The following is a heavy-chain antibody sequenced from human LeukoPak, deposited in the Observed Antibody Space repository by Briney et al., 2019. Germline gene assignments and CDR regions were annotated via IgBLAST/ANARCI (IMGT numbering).Heavy chain of an antibody. J-gene: IGHJ4*02. Sequence: ASVKVSCKASGYTFTSYYMHWVRQAPGQGLEWMGIINPSGGSTSYAQKFQGRVTMTRDTSTSTIYMELSSLRSEDTAVYYCARIRISDSSGYYSSIDYWGQGTLVTVSS. V-gene: IGHV1-46*01. CDR2: INPSGGST. D-gene: IGHD3-22*01. CDR1: GYTFTSYY. CDR3: ARIRISDSSGYYSSIDY.